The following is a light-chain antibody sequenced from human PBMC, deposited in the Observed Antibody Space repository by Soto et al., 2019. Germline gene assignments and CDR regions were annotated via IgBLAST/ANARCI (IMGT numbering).Light chain of an antibody. V-gene: IGKV2-30*01. CDR3: MQGTYWPSYS. Sequence: VVMTQSPLSLPVTLGQPASISCRSSQSLVYSDGNTYLNWFQQRPGQSPRRLIYKVSTRDSGVPDRFSGSGSCTDFTLKISRVEAEDVGVYYCMQGTYWPSYSFGQGTNLEIK. CDR2: KVS. J-gene: IGKJ2*03. CDR1: QSLVYSDGNTY.